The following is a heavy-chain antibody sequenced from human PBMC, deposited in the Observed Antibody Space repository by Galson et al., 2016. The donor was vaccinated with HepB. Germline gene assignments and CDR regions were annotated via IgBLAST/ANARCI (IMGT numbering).Heavy chain of an antibody. CDR1: GYIFTDYY. CDR2: INPRSGVT. J-gene: IGHJ4*02. CDR3: AKEVGYRNTWYPFDY. D-gene: IGHD6-13*01. V-gene: IGHV1-2*06. Sequence: SVKASCKASGYIFTDYYMHWVRQAPGQGLEWMGRINPRSGVTSYAQEFEGRVTMTRGTSITTFYMDLSGLRSDDTAVYYCAKEVGYRNTWYPFDYWGQGSLVTVSS.